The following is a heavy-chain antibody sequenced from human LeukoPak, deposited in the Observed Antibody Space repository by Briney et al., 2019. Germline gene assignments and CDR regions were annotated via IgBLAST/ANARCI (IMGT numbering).Heavy chain of an antibody. V-gene: IGHV4-59*01. Sequence: SETLSLTCTVSGGSISSYYRSWIRQPPGKGLEWIGYISYSGSTNYNPSLNSRVTISVDTSKNQFSLKLSSLTAADTAVYYCARGGWYRDYWGQGMLVTVSS. CDR2: ISYSGST. CDR3: ARGGWYRDY. D-gene: IGHD1-1*01. J-gene: IGHJ4*02. CDR1: GGSISSYY.